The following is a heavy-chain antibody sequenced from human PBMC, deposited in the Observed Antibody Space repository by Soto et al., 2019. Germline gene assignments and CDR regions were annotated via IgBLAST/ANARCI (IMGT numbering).Heavy chain of an antibody. CDR3: ARDRAPIVVVTGDAFDI. V-gene: IGHV3-48*02. CDR1: GFTFSSYS. D-gene: IGHD2-21*02. CDR2: ISSSSSTI. Sequence: GGSLRLSCAASGFTFSSYSMNWVRQAPGKGLEWVSYISSSSSTIYYADSVKGRFTISRDNAKNSLYLQMNSLRDEDTAVYYCARDRAPIVVVTGDAFDIWGQGTMVTVSS. J-gene: IGHJ3*02.